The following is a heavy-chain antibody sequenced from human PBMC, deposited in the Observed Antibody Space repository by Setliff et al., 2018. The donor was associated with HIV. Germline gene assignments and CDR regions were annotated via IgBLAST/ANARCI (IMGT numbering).Heavy chain of an antibody. V-gene: IGHV4-31*03. CDR2: ISYSGST. CDR1: GGSFSSGIYY. CDR3: ARGTTSITFDY. J-gene: IGHJ4*02. Sequence: SETLSLTCNVSGGSFSSGIYYWTWIRQQPGKGLEWIGYISYSGSTYYNPSLKSRLTMSIDTSKSHFSLNLNSVTAADTAVYYCARGTTSITFDYWSQ. D-gene: IGHD1-1*01.